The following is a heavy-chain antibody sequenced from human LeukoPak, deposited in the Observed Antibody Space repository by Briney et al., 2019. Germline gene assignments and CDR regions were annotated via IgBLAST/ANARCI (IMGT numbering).Heavy chain of an antibody. CDR3: ARGQYSYGYI. V-gene: IGHV4-59*01. Sequence: SETLSLTCTVSGGSISSYYWSWIRQPPGKGLEWIGYIYYSGYTNYNPSLKSRVTISVDTSKNQFSLKLSSVTAADTAVYYCARGQYSYGYIWGQGTLVTVSS. CDR1: GGSISSYY. CDR2: IYYSGYT. D-gene: IGHD5-18*01. J-gene: IGHJ4*02.